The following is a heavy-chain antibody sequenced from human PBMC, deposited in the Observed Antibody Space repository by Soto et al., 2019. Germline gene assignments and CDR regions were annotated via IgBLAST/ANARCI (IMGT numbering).Heavy chain of an antibody. CDR3: ASDSYYGGNLDY. J-gene: IGHJ4*02. V-gene: IGHV4-34*01. Sequence: QVQLPESGPGLVKPSETLSLTCAVYGGSFSGYYWSWIRQPPGKGLEWIGEINHSGSTNYNPSLKSRVTISVDTSKNQFSLKLSSVTAADTAVYYCASDSYYGGNLDYWGQGTLVTVSS. D-gene: IGHD4-17*01. CDR1: GGSFSGYY. CDR2: INHSGST.